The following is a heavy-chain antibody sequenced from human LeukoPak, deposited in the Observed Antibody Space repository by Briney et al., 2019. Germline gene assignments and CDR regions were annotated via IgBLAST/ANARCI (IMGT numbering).Heavy chain of an antibody. CDR2: INPNSGGT. J-gene: IGHJ4*02. CDR3: ASDSVLGGSGSYYAAPGRRGDY. D-gene: IGHD3-10*01. CDR1: GYTFTGYY. Sequence: ASVKVSCKASGYTFTGYYMHWVRQALRQGVEWMGWINPNSGGTNYAQKFQGRVTMTRDTSISTAYMELSRLRSDDTAVYYCASDSVLGGSGSYYAAPGRRGDYWGQGTLVTVSS. V-gene: IGHV1-2*02.